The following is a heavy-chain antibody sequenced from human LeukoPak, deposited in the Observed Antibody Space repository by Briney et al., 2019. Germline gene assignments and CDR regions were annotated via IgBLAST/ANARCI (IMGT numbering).Heavy chain of an antibody. Sequence: NSSETLSLTCTVSGASISSSNWWSWVRQAPGKGLEWIGELYHSGTTHYNPSLKSRVTISIDKSKNRISLKLTSVTAADTAVYYCARHEVQLEPFDYWGQGTLVTVSS. CDR1: GASISSSNW. J-gene: IGHJ4*02. V-gene: IGHV4-4*02. CDR2: LYHSGTT. CDR3: ARHEVQLEPFDY. D-gene: IGHD1-1*01.